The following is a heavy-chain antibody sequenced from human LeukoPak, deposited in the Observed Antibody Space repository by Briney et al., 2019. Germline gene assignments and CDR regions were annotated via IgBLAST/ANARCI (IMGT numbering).Heavy chain of an antibody. V-gene: IGHV1-24*01. J-gene: IGHJ3*02. Sequence: ASVKVSCKVSGYTLTELSMHWVRQAPGKGLEWMGGFDPEDGETIYAQKFQGRVTMTEDTSTDTAYMELSSLRSEDTAVYYCATDRITRGPPTTVVTGAFDIWGQGTMVTVSS. CDR3: ATDRITRGPPTTVVTGAFDI. D-gene: IGHD4-23*01. CDR2: FDPEDGET. CDR1: GYTLTELS.